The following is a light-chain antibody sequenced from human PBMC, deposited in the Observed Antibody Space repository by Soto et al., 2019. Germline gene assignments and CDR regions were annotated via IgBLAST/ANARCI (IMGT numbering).Light chain of an antibody. CDR3: QQRSNWIT. V-gene: IGKV3-11*01. J-gene: IGKJ5*01. Sequence: DIVLTQSPATLSLSPGERATLSCWASQSVSTYLAWYQQKPGQAPRLLLQDGSSRATCIPAKFNCRGSGTDFTLTISSVEPEDFAVYYCQQRSNWITFGQGTRLEIK. CDR2: DGS. CDR1: QSVSTY.